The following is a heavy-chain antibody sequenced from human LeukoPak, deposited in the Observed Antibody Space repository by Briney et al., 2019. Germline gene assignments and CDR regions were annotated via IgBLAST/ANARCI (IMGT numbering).Heavy chain of an antibody. J-gene: IGHJ4*02. V-gene: IGHV4-34*01. CDR3: ARVGSSGWHPGFDY. Sequence: SETLSLTCAVYGGSFSAYYWSWIRQPPGKGLEWIGEINHSGSTNYNPSLKSRVTMSVDTSKTQFSLKLSSVTAADTAVYYCARVGSSGWHPGFDYWGQGTLVTVSS. CDR2: INHSGST. D-gene: IGHD6-19*01. CDR1: GGSFSAYY.